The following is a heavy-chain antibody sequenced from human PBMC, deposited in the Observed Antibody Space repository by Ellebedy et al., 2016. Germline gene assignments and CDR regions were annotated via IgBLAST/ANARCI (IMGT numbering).Heavy chain of an antibody. Sequence: SVKVSXKASRGTFSSYAISWVRQAPGQGLEWMGGIIPIFGTANYAQKFQGRVTITADESTSTAYMELSSLRSEDTAVYYCARRPFLEWLFFDYWGQGTLVTVSS. CDR3: ARRPFLEWLFFDY. D-gene: IGHD3-3*01. J-gene: IGHJ4*02. CDR2: IIPIFGTA. V-gene: IGHV1-69*13. CDR1: RGTFSSYA.